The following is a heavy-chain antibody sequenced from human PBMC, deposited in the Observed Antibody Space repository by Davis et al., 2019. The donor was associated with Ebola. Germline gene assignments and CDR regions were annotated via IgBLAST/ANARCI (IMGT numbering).Heavy chain of an antibody. CDR1: GFTFSSYA. V-gene: IGHV3-30-3*02. D-gene: IGHD1-26*01. J-gene: IGHJ3*02. CDR2: ISYDGSNK. CDR3: AKDTSNIWFDI. Sequence: PGGSLRLSCAASGFTFSSYAMHWVRQAPGKGLEWVAVISYDGSNKYHADSVKGRFTISRDNSKNTLYLQMNGLRVEDTAIYYCAKDTSNIWFDIWGQGTMVTVSS.